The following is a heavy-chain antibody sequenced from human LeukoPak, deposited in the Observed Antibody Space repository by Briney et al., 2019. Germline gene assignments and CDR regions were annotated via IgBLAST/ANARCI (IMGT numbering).Heavy chain of an antibody. D-gene: IGHD1-26*01. CDR1: GGSISSSSYY. CDR3: ARDILGAVVGYYYYYMDV. J-gene: IGHJ6*03. V-gene: IGHV4-61*02. Sequence: SETLSLTCTVSGGSISSSSYYWSWIRQPAGKGLEWIGRMFTSGSTNYNPSLKSRVTMSIDTSKNQFSLKLSSVTAADTAVYYCARDILGAVVGYYYYYMDVWGKGTTVTISS. CDR2: MFTSGST.